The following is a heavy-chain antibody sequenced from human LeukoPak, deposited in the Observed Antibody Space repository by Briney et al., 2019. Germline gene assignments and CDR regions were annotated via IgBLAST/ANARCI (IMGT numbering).Heavy chain of an antibody. Sequence: PGGSLRLSCAASGFTFSTYTMYWVRHPPGKRLEWVSIIGNNGGGIHYADSVKGRFTISRDNSKNALYLQMNSLRVEDTAVYFCVLGAYWNDDKNAFHIWGPGTMVTVSS. V-gene: IGHV3-23*01. CDR1: GFTFSTYT. CDR3: VLGAYWNDDKNAFHI. J-gene: IGHJ3*02. D-gene: IGHD1-1*01. CDR2: IGNNGGGI.